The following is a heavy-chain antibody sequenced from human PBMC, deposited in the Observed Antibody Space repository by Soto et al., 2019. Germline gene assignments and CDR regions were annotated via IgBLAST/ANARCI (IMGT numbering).Heavy chain of an antibody. CDR2: IYYSGST. CDR1: GGSISSYY. D-gene: IGHD5-12*01. V-gene: IGHV4-59*01. J-gene: IGHJ6*02. CDR3: ARGGESGYGYYYYGMDV. Sequence: PSETLSLTCTVSGGSISSYYWSWIRQPPGKGLEWIGDIYYSGSTNYNPSLKSRVTISVDTSKNQFSLKLSSVTAADTAVYYCARGGESGYGYYYYGMDVWGQGTTVTVSS.